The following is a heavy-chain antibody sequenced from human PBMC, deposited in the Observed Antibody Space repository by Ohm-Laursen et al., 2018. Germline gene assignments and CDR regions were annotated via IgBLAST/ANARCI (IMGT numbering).Heavy chain of an antibody. J-gene: IGHJ4*02. Sequence: TLSLTCAVYGGSFSGYYWNWIRQPPGKGLEWIGEINHSRSTKYNSSFKSRVTISVDTSKNQFSLKLSSVTVADTAVYYCARGFSGWWGRIDYWGQGILVTVSS. CDR2: INHSRST. D-gene: IGHD6-19*01. V-gene: IGHV4-34*01. CDR1: GGSFSGYY. CDR3: ARGFSGWWGRIDY.